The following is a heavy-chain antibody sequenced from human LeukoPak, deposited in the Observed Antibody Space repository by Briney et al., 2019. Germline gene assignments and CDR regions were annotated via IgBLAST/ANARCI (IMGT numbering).Heavy chain of an antibody. CDR1: GYTYTSYG. CDR3: ARGYCSDSSGYEPFDD. V-gene: IGHV1-18*01. Sequence: ASVKVSCKASGYTYTSYGISWVRQAPGQGLEWMGWIHAYNGNTNYAQKLQGRVTRTTDTSTTTAHMELRTLRSDDTAVYYCARGYCSDSSGYEPFDDWGQGTLVTVSS. CDR2: IHAYNGNT. J-gene: IGHJ4*02. D-gene: IGHD2-15*01.